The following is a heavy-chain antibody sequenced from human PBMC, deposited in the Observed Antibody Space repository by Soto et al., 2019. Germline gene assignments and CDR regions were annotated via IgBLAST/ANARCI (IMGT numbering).Heavy chain of an antibody. CDR2: INHSGST. V-gene: IGHV4-34*01. Sequence: LSLTCAVYGGSFSGYYWSWIRQPPGKGLEWIGEINHSGSTNYNPSLKSRVTISADTSKNQFSLKLSSVTAADTAVYYCARVDIVVVPAASKAYAYWGQGTLVTVSS. D-gene: IGHD2-2*01. CDR3: ARVDIVVVPAASKAYAY. CDR1: GGSFSGYY. J-gene: IGHJ4*02.